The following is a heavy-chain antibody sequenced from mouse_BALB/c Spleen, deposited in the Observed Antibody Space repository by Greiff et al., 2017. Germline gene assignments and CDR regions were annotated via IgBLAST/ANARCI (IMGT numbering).Heavy chain of an antibody. CDR2: INPDSSTI. J-gene: IGHJ3*01. V-gene: IGHV4-1*02. D-gene: IGHD2-4*01. CDR3: ARLIYYDYGFAD. Sequence: DVQLQESGGGLVQPGGSLKLSCAASGFDFSRYWMSWVRQAPGKGLEWIGEINPDSSTINYTPSLKDKFIISRDNAKNTLYLQMSKVRSEDTALYYCARLIYYDYGFADWGEGTLVTVSA. CDR1: GFDFSRYW.